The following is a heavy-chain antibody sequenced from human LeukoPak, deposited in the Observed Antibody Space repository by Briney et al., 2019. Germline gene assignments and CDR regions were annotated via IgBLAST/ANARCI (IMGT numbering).Heavy chain of an antibody. J-gene: IGHJ4*02. V-gene: IGHV1-8*01. Sequence: ASVKVSCEASGYTFTSYDINWVRQATGQGLEWMGWMNPNSGNTGYAQKFQGRVTMTRNISISTACMELSSLRSEDTAVYYCARAQRGYSSGYKTPDYWGQGTLVTVSS. D-gene: IGHD3-22*01. CDR3: ARAQRGYSSGYKTPDY. CDR2: MNPNSGNT. CDR1: GYTFTSYD.